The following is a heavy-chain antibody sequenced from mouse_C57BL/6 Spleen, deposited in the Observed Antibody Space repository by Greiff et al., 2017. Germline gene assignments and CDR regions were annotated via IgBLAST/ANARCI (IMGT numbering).Heavy chain of an antibody. D-gene: IGHD1-1*01. CDR1: GYTFTSYT. Sequence: QVQLQQSGAELARPGASVKMSCKASGYTFTSYTMHWVKQRPGQGLEWIGYINPSSGYTKYNQKFKDKATLTADKASSTAYMQLRSLTSEDSAVYYCITTVVATDFDYWGQGTTLTVSS. CDR2: INPSSGYT. V-gene: IGHV1-4*01. J-gene: IGHJ2*01. CDR3: ITTVVATDFDY.